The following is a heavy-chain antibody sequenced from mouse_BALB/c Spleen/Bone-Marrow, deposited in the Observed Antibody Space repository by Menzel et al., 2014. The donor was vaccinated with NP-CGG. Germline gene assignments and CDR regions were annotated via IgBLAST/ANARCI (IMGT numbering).Heavy chain of an antibody. CDR1: GYSFTSYW. CDR3: TRKVYYGNPLDY. Sequence: VQLKDSGTVLARPGASVKMSCKASGYSFTSYWMHWVKPRPGQGLEWIGAIYPGNSDTSYNQKFKGKAKLTAVTSATTAYMELSSLTNEDSAVYFCTRKVYYGNPLDYWGQGTTLTVSS. J-gene: IGHJ2*01. CDR2: IYPGNSDT. D-gene: IGHD2-1*01. V-gene: IGHV1-5*01.